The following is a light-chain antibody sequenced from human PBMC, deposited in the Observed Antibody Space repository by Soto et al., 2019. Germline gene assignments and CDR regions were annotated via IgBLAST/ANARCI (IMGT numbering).Light chain of an antibody. Sequence: QSVLTQPASVSGSPGQSITISCTGTSSDVGDYNYVSWYQQHPGKIPKLLIYEVRNRPSGVSHCFSGSKSGNTASLTISGLHADHEADYSCTSYGDSITLLFGGGTQATVL. V-gene: IGLV2-14*01. CDR3: TSYGDSITLL. CDR2: EVR. CDR1: SSDVGDYNY. J-gene: IGLJ7*01.